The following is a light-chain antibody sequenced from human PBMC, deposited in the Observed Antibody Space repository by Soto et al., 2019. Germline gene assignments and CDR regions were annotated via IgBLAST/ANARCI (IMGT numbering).Light chain of an antibody. CDR3: QQYYSTPPYT. V-gene: IGKV4-1*01. Sequence: IVMTQSPDSLAVSLGERATINCKSSQSVLYSSNNKNYLAWYQQKPGLSPKLLIYWASTRESGVPDRFSGSGSGTDFTLTISSLQAEDVAVYYCQQYYSTPPYTFGQGTKLEIK. J-gene: IGKJ2*01. CDR2: WAS. CDR1: QSVLYSSNNKNY.